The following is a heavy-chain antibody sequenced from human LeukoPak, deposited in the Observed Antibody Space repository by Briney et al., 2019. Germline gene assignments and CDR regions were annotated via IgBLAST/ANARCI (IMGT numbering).Heavy chain of an antibody. CDR2: ISYDGSNK. D-gene: IGHD2-21*01. Sequence: GGSLGLSCAASGFTFSSYGMHWVRQAPGKGLEWVAVISYDGSNKYYADSVKGRFTISRDNSKNTLYLQMNSLRAEDTAVYYCAKGDPEILWTYFDLWGRGTLVTVSS. CDR3: AKGDPEILWTYFDL. J-gene: IGHJ2*01. CDR1: GFTFSSYG. V-gene: IGHV3-30*18.